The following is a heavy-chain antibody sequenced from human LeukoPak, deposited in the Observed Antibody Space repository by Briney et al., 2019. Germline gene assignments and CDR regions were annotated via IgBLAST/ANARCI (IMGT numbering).Heavy chain of an antibody. CDR2: VSGSGGST. Sequence: GGSLRLSCAASGFTFSSYAMSWVRQAPGKGLEWVSAVSGSGGSTFYADSVKGRFTISRDYSKNTLYLQMNSLRAEDTAVYYCAKGRRYQLLSCFDYWGQGTVVTVSS. D-gene: IGHD2-2*01. CDR3: AKGRRYQLLSCFDY. CDR1: GFTFSSYA. V-gene: IGHV3-23*01. J-gene: IGHJ4*02.